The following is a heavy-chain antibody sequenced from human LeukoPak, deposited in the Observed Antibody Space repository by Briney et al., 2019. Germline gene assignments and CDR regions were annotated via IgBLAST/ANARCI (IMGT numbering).Heavy chain of an antibody. CDR2: INHSGST. J-gene: IGHJ3*02. D-gene: IGHD3-10*02. CDR3: ARGRSITMIGIRSHAFDI. CDR1: GGSFRGYY. V-gene: IGHV4-34*01. Sequence: RTSETLSLTCAVYGGSFRGYYWSWIRQPPGKGLEWIGEINHSGSTNYNPSLKSRVTISVDTSKNQFSLKLSSVTAADTAVYYCARGRSITMIGIRSHAFDIWGQGTMVTVSS.